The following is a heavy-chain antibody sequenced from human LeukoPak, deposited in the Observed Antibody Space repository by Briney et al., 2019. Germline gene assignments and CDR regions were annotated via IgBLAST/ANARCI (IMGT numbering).Heavy chain of an antibody. CDR3: ARQYSSSWLLDY. J-gene: IGHJ4*02. Sequence: SETLSLTCTVSGGSISSSSYYWGWIRQPPGKGLEWIGGIYYSGSTYYNPSLKSRVTISVDTSKNQFSLKLSSVTAADTAVYYCARQYSSSWLLDYWGQGTLVTVSS. D-gene: IGHD6-13*01. CDR2: IYYSGST. CDR1: GGSISSSSYY. V-gene: IGHV4-39*01.